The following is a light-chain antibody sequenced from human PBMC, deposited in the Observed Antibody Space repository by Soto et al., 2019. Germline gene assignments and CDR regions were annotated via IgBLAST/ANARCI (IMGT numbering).Light chain of an antibody. J-gene: IGKJ2*01. Sequence: EIVLTQSPATLSLSPGERVTLFCRASQSISSSLAWYQHKSGQAPRLLIYDASNRATGIPARFSGGGSGTDFTLTISSLEPEDFAVYYCQQRYNWPPTFGQGTKLEI. CDR2: DAS. V-gene: IGKV3-11*01. CDR3: QQRYNWPPT. CDR1: QSISSS.